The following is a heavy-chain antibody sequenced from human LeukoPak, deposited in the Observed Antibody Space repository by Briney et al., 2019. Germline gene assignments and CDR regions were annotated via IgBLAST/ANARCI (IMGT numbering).Heavy chain of an antibody. V-gene: IGHV4-39*01. CDR3: ATPGYSSGWYFDP. CDR1: GDSISSSSSY. CDR2: IYYSGST. D-gene: IGHD6-19*01. Sequence: SETLSLTCTVSGDSISSSSSYWGWIRQPPGEGLEWIGSIYYSGSTYYNTSLKSRVTISVDTSKNQFSLKLSSVTAADTAVYYCATPGYSSGWYFDPWGQGTLVTVSS. J-gene: IGHJ5*02.